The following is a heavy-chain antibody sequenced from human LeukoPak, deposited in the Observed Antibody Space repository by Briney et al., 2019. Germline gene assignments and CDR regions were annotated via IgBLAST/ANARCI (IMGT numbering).Heavy chain of an antibody. CDR2: FSYTGRT. CDR1: GGSLSGHY. J-gene: IGHJ3*01. V-gene: IGHV4-59*11. CDR3: ARLLDNDISGDPDTFDV. Sequence: SETLCITCTDSGGSLSGHYWSFIRQSPLNTLYWIGSFSYTGRTKYNPSLQSRVTISIDTSKSQFSLKLTSVTSADTAVYSCARLLDNDISGDPDTFDVWGQGTTVIVSS. D-gene: IGHD3-22*01.